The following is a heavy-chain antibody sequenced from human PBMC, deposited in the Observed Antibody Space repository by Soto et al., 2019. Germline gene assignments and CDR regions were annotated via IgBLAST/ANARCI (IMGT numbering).Heavy chain of an antibody. CDR1: GYNFITDW. J-gene: IGHJ6*02. CDR3: ARLSRASFALDG. CDR2: IDPTDSYT. Sequence: GESLQISCTGSGYNFITDWISWVRQMPGKGLEWMGRIDPTDSYTKYSPSFEGHVTISADKSISTAYLQWSSLKASDSAVYYCARLSRASFALDGWGQGTTVTVSS. D-gene: IGHD3-16*01. V-gene: IGHV5-10-1*01.